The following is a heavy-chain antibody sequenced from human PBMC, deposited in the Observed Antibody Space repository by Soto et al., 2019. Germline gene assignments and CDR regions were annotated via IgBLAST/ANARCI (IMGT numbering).Heavy chain of an antibody. Sequence: LYLNCSVADGSISSYYRSWIRQPPGKGLEWIGYIYYSGSTNYNPSLKSRVTISVDTSKNQFSLKLSSVTAADTAVYYCARGEDPYYFAWWGQGTLVPVSS. J-gene: IGHJ4*02. CDR1: DGSISSYY. D-gene: IGHD3-16*01. CDR3: ARGEDPYYFAW. V-gene: IGHV4-59*01. CDR2: IYYSGST.